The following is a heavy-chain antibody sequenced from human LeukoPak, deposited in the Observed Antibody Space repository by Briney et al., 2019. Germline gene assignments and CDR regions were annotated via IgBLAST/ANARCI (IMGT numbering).Heavy chain of an antibody. CDR2: ITSSGYDT. Sequence: GGSLRLSCAASGFTFSTYAMSWVRQAPGKGLEVVSSITSSGYDTYYRDSVKGRFTISRDNSENTLYLQMNSLRPEDTAMYYCAKDSRETLAGTEDYWGRGTLVTVSS. CDR3: AKDSRETLAGTEDY. D-gene: IGHD6-19*01. CDR1: GFTFSTYA. J-gene: IGHJ4*02. V-gene: IGHV3-23*01.